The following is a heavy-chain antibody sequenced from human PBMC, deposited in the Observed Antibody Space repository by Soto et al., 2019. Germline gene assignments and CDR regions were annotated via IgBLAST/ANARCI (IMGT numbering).Heavy chain of an antibody. CDR1: GGTFSSYA. J-gene: IGHJ3*02. CDR3: ARDPYYYDSSGYYGSDAFDI. V-gene: IGHV1-69*01. CDR2: IIPIFGTA. D-gene: IGHD3-22*01. Sequence: QVQLVQSGAEVKKPGSSVKVSCKASGGTFSSYAISWVRQAPGQGREWMGGIIPIFGTANYAQKFQGRVTITADESTSTAYMELSSLRSEDTAVYYCARDPYYYDSSGYYGSDAFDIWGQGTMVTVSS.